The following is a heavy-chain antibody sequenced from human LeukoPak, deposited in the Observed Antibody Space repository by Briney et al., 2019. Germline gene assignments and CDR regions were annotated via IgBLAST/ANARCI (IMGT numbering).Heavy chain of an antibody. D-gene: IGHD3-9*01. V-gene: IGHV3-48*02. Sequence: GGSLRLSCAASGFTFSSYSMNWVRQAPGKGLEWVSYISSSSSTIYYADSVKGRFTISRDNAKNSLYLQMNSLRDEDTAVYYCSTDTAHYDILTGFYYYYGMDVWGQGTTVTVSS. J-gene: IGHJ6*02. CDR1: GFTFSSYS. CDR3: STDTAHYDILTGFYYYYGMDV. CDR2: ISSSSSTI.